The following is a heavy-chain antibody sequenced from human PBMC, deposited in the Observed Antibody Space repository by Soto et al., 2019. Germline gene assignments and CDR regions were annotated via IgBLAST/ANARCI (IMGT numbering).Heavy chain of an antibody. J-gene: IGHJ6*02. D-gene: IGHD3-10*01. CDR3: AKEERDYSGSGPFYVPYGSDV. V-gene: IGHV3-30*18. CDR2: TSFDGNKN. CDR1: GFTFSNFG. Sequence: QVQLVESGGGVVQPGRSLRLSCVASGFTFSNFGMHWVRQAPGKGLEWVALTSFDGNKNYYADSVKGRFTLSRDNSKNALYLQMKSLRGEDTALYFFAKEERDYSGSGPFYVPYGSDVWGQGTTVTVPS.